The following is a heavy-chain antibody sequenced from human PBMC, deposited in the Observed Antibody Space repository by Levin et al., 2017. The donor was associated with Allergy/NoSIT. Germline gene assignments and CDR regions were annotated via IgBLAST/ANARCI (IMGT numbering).Heavy chain of an antibody. D-gene: IGHD1-26*01. Sequence: GESLKISCAASGFTFSNAWMSWVRQAPGKGLEWVGRIKSKTDGGTTDYAAPVKGRFTISRDDSKNTLYLQMNSLKTEDTAVYYCTIPHPSGSYSYFDYWGQGTLVTVSS. CDR1: GFTFSNAW. CDR2: IKSKTDGGTT. J-gene: IGHJ4*02. CDR3: TIPHPSGSYSYFDY. V-gene: IGHV3-15*01.